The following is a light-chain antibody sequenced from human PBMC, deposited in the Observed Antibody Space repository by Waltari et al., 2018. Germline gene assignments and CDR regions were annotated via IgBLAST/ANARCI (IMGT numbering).Light chain of an antibody. CDR3: LLSYSGARVV. V-gene: IGLV7-46*01. J-gene: IGLJ2*01. CDR2: DTS. CDR1: TGAVTSGHY. Sequence: QAVVTQEPSLTLSPGGTVTLTCGSSTGAVTSGHYPYWFHQKPGQAPRTLIYDTSNKHSWTPARFSGSLLGGKAALTLAGAQPEDEAEYYCLLSYSGARVVFGGGTKLTVL.